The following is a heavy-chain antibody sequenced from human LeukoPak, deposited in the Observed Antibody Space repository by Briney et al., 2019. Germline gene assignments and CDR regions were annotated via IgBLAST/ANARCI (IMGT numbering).Heavy chain of an antibody. Sequence: GGSLGLSCAASEVTVSSNYMNWVRQPPGKGLEWVSVIYTGGSTYYADSLRGRFTISIDTSKNTVYLQMKTLRAADTAVYYCASIYGSGSYGVGYFDYWGQGTLVTVSS. CDR2: IYTGGST. V-gene: IGHV3-66*01. J-gene: IGHJ4*02. CDR3: ASIYGSGSYGVGYFDY. D-gene: IGHD3-10*01. CDR1: EVTVSSNY.